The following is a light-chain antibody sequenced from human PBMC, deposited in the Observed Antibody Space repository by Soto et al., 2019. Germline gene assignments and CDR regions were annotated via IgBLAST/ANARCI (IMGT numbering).Light chain of an antibody. CDR3: CSYAGTYTFYV. CDR2: DVS. V-gene: IGLV2-11*01. J-gene: IGLJ1*01. Sequence: QSALTQPRSGSGSPGQSGSISCTGTSSDVGGYNYVSWYQQYPGTAPKLMIYDVSLRPSGVPDRFSGSKSGNTASLTISGLQAEDEADYYCCSYAGTYTFYVFGSGTKVTVL. CDR1: SSDVGGYNY.